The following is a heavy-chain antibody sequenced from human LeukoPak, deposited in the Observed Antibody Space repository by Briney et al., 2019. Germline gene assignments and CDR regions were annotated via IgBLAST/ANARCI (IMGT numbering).Heavy chain of an antibody. V-gene: IGHV1-2*02. J-gene: IGHJ4*02. CDR3: ARDFGPYGSGSYPER. Sequence: GASVKVSCKASGYTFTGYYMHWVRQAPGQGLEWMGWINPNSGGTNYAQKFQGRVTMTRDTSISTAYMELSRLRSDDTAVYYCARDFGPYGSGSYPERWGQGTLVTVSS. CDR1: GYTFTGYY. CDR2: INPNSGGT. D-gene: IGHD3-10*01.